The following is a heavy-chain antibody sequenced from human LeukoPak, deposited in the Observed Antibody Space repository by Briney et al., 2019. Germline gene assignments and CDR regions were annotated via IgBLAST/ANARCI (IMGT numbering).Heavy chain of an antibody. CDR2: IYSGGST. CDR1: GFTVSSSY. V-gene: IGHV3-53*01. D-gene: IGHD2-2*01. Sequence: PGGSLRLSCAASGFTVSSSYMSWVRQAPGKGLEWVSLIYSGGSTYYAASVKGRFTISRDNSKNTLYLQMNSLRAEDTAVYYCAKDRRYCSSTSCYDAYDAFDIWGQGTMVTVSS. J-gene: IGHJ3*02. CDR3: AKDRRYCSSTSCYDAYDAFDI.